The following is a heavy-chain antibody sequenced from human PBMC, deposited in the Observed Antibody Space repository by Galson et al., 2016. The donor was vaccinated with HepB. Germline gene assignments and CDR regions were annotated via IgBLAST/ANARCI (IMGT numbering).Heavy chain of an antibody. CDR1: RYSFTSYW. Sequence: QSGAAVKKPGESLRISCKGSRYSFTSYWISWVRQMPGKGLEWMGRIDPRDSYTNYSPSFQGHVTIPSDKSISTAYLQCSILTASYTALYYCAAIGYCSSTSCLVGYYYYMDVWGKGTTFTVSS. CDR2: IDPRDSYT. D-gene: IGHD2-2*01. V-gene: IGHV5-10-1*01. J-gene: IGHJ6*03. CDR3: AAIGYCSSTSCLVGYYYYMDV.